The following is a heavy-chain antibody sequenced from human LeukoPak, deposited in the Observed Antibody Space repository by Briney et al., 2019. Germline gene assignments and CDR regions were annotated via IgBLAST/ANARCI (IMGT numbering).Heavy chain of an antibody. CDR1: GGTFSSYA. J-gene: IGHJ4*02. D-gene: IGHD6-13*01. Sequence: GSSVKVSCKASGGTFSSYAISWVRQAPGQGLEWMRGIIPIFGTTNYAQKFQGRVTITADESTSTAYMELGSLRSEGTAVYYCAREVAAAGYYFDYWGQGTLVTVSS. V-gene: IGHV1-69*01. CDR2: IIPIFGTT. CDR3: AREVAAAGYYFDY.